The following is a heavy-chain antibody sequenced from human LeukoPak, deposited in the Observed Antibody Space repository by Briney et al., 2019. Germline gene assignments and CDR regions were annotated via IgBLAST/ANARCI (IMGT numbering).Heavy chain of an antibody. CDR3: ARDESVTGPTTFDY. V-gene: IGHV3-74*01. D-gene: IGHD6-19*01. J-gene: IGHJ4*02. CDR2: INTDESNI. Sequence: GGSLRLSCAASGFTFRSFWMHWVRQVPGKGLVWVSHINTDESNIIYADSVKGRFTISRDNAKNTLYLQMNSLRAEDTAIYYCARDESVTGPTTFDYWGRGTLVTVSS. CDR1: GFTFRSFW.